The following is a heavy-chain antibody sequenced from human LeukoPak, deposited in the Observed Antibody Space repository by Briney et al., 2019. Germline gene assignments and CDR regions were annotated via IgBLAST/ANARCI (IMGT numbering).Heavy chain of an antibody. Sequence: SVKVSCKASGGTFSSYAISWVRQAPGQGLEWMGGIIPILGTANYAQKFQGRVTITADESTSTAYMELSSLRSEDTAVYYCARAMYSSGWYGTRPYYFDYWGQGTLVTVSS. J-gene: IGHJ4*02. CDR1: GGTFSSYA. CDR3: ARAMYSSGWYGTRPYYFDY. CDR2: IIPILGTA. V-gene: IGHV1-69*13. D-gene: IGHD6-19*01.